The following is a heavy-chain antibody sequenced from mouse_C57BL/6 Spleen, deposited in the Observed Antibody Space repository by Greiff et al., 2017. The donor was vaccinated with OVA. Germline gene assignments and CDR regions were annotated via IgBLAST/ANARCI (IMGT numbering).Heavy chain of an antibody. CDR1: GFTFSDYG. D-gene: IGHD2-4*01. J-gene: IGHJ4*01. Sequence: EVKLMESGGGLVKPGGSLKLSCAASGFTFSDYGMHWVRQAPEKGLEWVAYISSGSSTIYYADTVKGRFTISRDNAKNTLFLQMTSLRSEDTAMYYCANDYPYAMDYWGQGTSVTVSS. CDR3: ANDYPYAMDY. CDR2: ISSGSSTI. V-gene: IGHV5-17*01.